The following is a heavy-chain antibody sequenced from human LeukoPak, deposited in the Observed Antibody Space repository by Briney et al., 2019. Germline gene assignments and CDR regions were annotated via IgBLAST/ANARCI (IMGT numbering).Heavy chain of an antibody. CDR3: ARMYCDSSGYFYYFDY. CDR1: GGSISSGSYY. D-gene: IGHD3-22*01. CDR2: IYTSGST. V-gene: IGHV4-61*02. J-gene: IGHJ4*02. Sequence: SETLSLTCTGSGGSISSGSYYWSWIRQPAGKGLEWIGRIYTSGSTNYNPSLKSRVTISVDTSKNQFSLKLSSVTAAHTAVYYCARMYCDSSGYFYYFDYWGQGTLVTVSS.